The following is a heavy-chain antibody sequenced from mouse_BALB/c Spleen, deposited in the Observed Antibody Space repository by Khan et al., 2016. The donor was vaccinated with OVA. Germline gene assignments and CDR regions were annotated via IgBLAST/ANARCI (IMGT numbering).Heavy chain of an antibody. J-gene: IGHJ3*01. V-gene: IGHV5-6*02. D-gene: IGHD1-1*01. CDR1: GFTFSTYG. Sequence: DVKLVESGGDLVKPEGSLKLSCAASGFTFSTYGMSWVRQTPDKRLEWVATISSGGSYTYYPDSVQGRFTISRDNAKNTLYLQMSSLKSEDTAMFYCARIAYYYDSEGFAYWGQGTLVTVSA. CDR2: ISSGGSYT. CDR3: ARIAYYYDSEGFAY.